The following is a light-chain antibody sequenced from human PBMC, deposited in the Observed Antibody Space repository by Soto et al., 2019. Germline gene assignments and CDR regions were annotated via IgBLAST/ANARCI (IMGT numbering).Light chain of an antibody. CDR2: AAS. Sequence: DIQMTQSPSSVSASVGDRVTITCRASQGIGSWLAWYQQKPGKAPKLLIYAASSLQSGVPSRFSGSGSGTDVTLNISSLQPEDFATYHCHQANSFPPTFGGGTKVEIQ. V-gene: IGKV1D-12*01. CDR1: QGIGSW. J-gene: IGKJ4*01. CDR3: HQANSFPPT.